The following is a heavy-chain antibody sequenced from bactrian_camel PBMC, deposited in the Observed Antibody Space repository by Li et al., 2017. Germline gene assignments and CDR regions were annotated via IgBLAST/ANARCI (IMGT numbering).Heavy chain of an antibody. Sequence: HVQLVESGGDSVQAGGSLSLSCAGSGFTFSACGMGWYHQAPGKERELVSAIERQGTTTYSDSAKGRFTISRDKAKNTLYLQMSSLKTEDTAVYYCAACRMSFGQRSFLYWGQGTQVTVS. V-gene: IGHV3S55*01. CDR1: GFTFSACG. D-gene: IGHD1*01. CDR2: IERQGTT. J-gene: IGHJ4*01. CDR3: AACRMSFGQRSFLY.